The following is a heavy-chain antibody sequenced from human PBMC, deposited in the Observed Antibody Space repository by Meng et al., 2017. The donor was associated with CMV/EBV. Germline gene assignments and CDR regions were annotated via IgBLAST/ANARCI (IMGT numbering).Heavy chain of an antibody. CDR2: INWSSSSM. V-gene: IGHV3-9*03. CDR1: GFTFDNYA. CDR3: AKDRGVFWSGYFDS. J-gene: IGHJ4*02. Sequence: SLKISCSASGFTFDNYAMHWVRQVPGKGLEWVAGINWSSSSMGYADSVSGRFTISRDNAEKSLYLQMNSLRVEDMALYFCAKDRGVFWSGYFDSWGQGTLVTVSS. D-gene: IGHD3-3*01.